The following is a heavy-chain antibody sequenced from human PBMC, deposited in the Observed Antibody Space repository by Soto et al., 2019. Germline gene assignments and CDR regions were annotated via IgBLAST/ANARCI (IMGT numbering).Heavy chain of an antibody. Sequence: SVKVSCKASGFDFGSFGIQFLRQTRGRGLEWIGWIVVASGRTNYARQFQGRVAFSRDMSSTTAYMDLYDLKSDDTAVYFCSADHPHTAIGWPVWGQGTTVSLL. V-gene: IGHV1-58*02. CDR1: GFDFGSFG. CDR2: IVVASGRT. J-gene: IGHJ6*02. CDR3: SADHPHTAIGWPV.